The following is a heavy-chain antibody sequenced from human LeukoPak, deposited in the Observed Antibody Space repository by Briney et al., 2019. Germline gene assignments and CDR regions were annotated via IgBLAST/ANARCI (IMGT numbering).Heavy chain of an antibody. CDR2: IYSTGST. V-gene: IGHV4-61*02. J-gene: IGHJ5*02. Sequence: PSQTLSPTCTVSGDSISNGTYYWNWIRQPAGKGLEWIGRIYSTGSTYYDPSLKSRVTISVDTSKNQFSLKLSSVTAADTAVYYCARGSVPAAWGSWFDPWGQGTLVTVSS. D-gene: IGHD2-2*01. CDR3: ARGSVPAAWGSWFDP. CDR1: GDSISNGTYY.